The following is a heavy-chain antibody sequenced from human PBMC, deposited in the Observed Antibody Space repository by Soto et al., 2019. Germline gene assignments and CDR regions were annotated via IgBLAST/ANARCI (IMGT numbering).Heavy chain of an antibody. CDR2: IYPSDGYT. CDR3: AKRFSFNIAGAFSAFDI. CDR1: GGSISSGGYS. Sequence: PSETLSLTCAVSGGSISSGGYSWSWIRQPPGKGLEWIGYIYPSDGYTNYSPSFRGHVTISADTSISTAYLQWSNLKASDTAIYYCAKRFSFNIAGAFSAFDIWGQGTMVTVSS. J-gene: IGHJ3*02. D-gene: IGHD1-26*01. V-gene: IGHV4-30-2*01.